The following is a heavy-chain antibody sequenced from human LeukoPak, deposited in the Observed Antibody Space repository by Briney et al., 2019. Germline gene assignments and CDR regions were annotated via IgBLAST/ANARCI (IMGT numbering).Heavy chain of an antibody. D-gene: IGHD3-22*01. CDR2: IYYSGST. J-gene: IGHJ4*02. CDR3: ARARPPSSGYYEGYFDY. V-gene: IGHV4-59*08. Sequence: SETLSLTCTVSGGSISSYYWSWIRQPPGKGLEWIGYIYYSGSTNYNPSLKSRVTISVDTSKNQFSLKLSSVTAADTAVYYCARARPPSSGYYEGYFDYWGQGTLVTVSS. CDR1: GGSISSYY.